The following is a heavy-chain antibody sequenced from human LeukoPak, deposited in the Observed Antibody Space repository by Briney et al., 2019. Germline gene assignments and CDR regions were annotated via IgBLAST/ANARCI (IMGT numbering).Heavy chain of an antibody. Sequence: GGSLRLSCVVSGFTVSGNYMSWVRQAPGKGLEWVSVIYSGGSTYYADSVKGRFTISRDNSANSVYLQMNNLRTEDTAVYYCARGPRSLGDLGPGTLATVSS. CDR3: ARGPRSLGD. CDR2: IYSGGST. D-gene: IGHD2-15*01. J-gene: IGHJ4*02. CDR1: GFTVSGNY. V-gene: IGHV3-53*01.